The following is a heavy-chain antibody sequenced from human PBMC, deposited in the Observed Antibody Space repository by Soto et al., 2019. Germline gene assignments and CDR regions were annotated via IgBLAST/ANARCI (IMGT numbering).Heavy chain of an antibody. CDR2: IYYSGST. CDR1: GGSISSCDYY. CDR3: ARTTVTTYWGYYGMEV. D-gene: IGHD4-17*01. J-gene: IGHJ6*04. Sequence: QVQLQESGPGLVKPSQTLSLTCTVSGGSISSCDYYWSWIRQPPGKCLEWSGYIYYSGSTYYNPSLRSRVTISVDTSKNPFSLKLSSVTAADTAVYHCARTTVTTYWGYYGMEVWGKGTTVTVSS. V-gene: IGHV4-30-4*01.